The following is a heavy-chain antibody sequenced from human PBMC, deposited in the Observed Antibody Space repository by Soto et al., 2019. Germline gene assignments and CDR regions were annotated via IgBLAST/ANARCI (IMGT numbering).Heavy chain of an antibody. CDR2: ISAYNGNT. CDR3: ARDRLERPRRYYYGMDV. CDR1: GYTFTSYG. V-gene: IGHV1-18*01. D-gene: IGHD1-1*01. J-gene: IGHJ6*02. Sequence: ASVKVSCKASGYTFTSYGISWVRQAPGQGFEWMGWISAYNGNTNYAQKLQGRVTMTTDTSTSTAYMELRSLRSDDTAVYYCARDRLERPRRYYYGMDVWGQGTTVTVSS.